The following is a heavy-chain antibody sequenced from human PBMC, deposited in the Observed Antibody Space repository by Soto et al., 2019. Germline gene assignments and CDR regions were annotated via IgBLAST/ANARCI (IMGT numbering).Heavy chain of an antibody. CDR1: GFSLRTSGVC. D-gene: IGHD5-12*01. CDR3: AHSSPPGYRFDP. Sequence: QITLKESGPTLVKPTQTLTLTCTFSGFSLRTSGVCVGWIRQPPGKALEWLGFIFWDDDRRYSPSLKSRLTITKDTSNTPVDITLTNMDPTDTAPYYCAHSSPPGYRFDPWGQRTLVTVSS. V-gene: IGHV2-5*02. J-gene: IGHJ5*02. CDR2: IFWDDDR.